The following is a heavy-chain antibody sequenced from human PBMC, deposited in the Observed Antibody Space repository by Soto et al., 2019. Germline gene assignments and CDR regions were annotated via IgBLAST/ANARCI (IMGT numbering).Heavy chain of an antibody. CDR2: YSGFT. CDR3: ARDYGDYSFFFDY. Sequence: SETLSLTCTVSGGSSTTYQWSWIRQPPGKGLEWIGGYSGFTDYNPSLESRATISVDHSKNQFSLTLRSVTAADTAVYYCARDYGDYSFFFDYWGQGALVTSPQ. J-gene: IGHJ4*02. D-gene: IGHD4-17*01. V-gene: IGHV4-59*01. CDR1: GGSSTTYQ.